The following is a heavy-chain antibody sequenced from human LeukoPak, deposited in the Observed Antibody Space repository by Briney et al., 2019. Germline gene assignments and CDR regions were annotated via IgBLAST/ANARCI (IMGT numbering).Heavy chain of an antibody. D-gene: IGHD5-12*01. Sequence: SVKVSCKASGGTFSSYAISWVRQAPGQGLECMGGIILIFGTANYAQKFQGRVTITADESTSTAYMELSSLRAEDTAVYDCARDALSGYDMRGPMNWFDPWGQGTLVTVSS. CDR1: GGTFSSYA. CDR2: IILIFGTA. V-gene: IGHV1-69*13. CDR3: ARDALSGYDMRGPMNWFDP. J-gene: IGHJ5*02.